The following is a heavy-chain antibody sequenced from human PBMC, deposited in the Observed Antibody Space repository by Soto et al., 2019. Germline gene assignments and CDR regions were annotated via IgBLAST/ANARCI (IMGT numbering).Heavy chain of an antibody. CDR1: GYTFTGYY. CDR3: ARVDDILTGYPDDY. J-gene: IGHJ4*02. V-gene: IGHV1-2*02. Sequence: ASVKVSCKASGYTFTGYYMHWVRQAPGQGLEWMGWINPNSGGTNYAQKFQGRVTMTRDTSISTAYMELSRLRSDDTAVYYCARVDDILTGYPDDYWGQGTLVTVSS. D-gene: IGHD3-9*01. CDR2: INPNSGGT.